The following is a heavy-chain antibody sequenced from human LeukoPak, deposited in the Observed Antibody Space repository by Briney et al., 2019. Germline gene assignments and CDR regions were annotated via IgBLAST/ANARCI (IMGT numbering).Heavy chain of an antibody. J-gene: IGHJ3*02. CDR2: INPNSGGT. CDR1: GYTFIDYY. V-gene: IGHV1-2*06. D-gene: IGHD5-24*01. CDR3: ATAGEGYPWDAFDI. Sequence: ASVKVSCQASGYTFIDYYVHWVRQAPGQGLEWMGRINPNSGGTNYAQNFQGRVTMTRGTSISTAYMELSRLTSDDTAVYYCATAGEGYPWDAFDIWGQGTMVTVSS.